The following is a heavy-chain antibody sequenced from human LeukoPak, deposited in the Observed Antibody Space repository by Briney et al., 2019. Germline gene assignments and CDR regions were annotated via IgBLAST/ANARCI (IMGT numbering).Heavy chain of an antibody. CDR2: IRSKAYGETA. D-gene: IGHD1-1*01. CDR1: GFTFCDYA. V-gene: IGHV3-49*03. J-gene: IGHJ4*02. CDR3: TRDRGAYNLYDY. Sequence: GGSLRLSCTASGFTFCDYAMSWIRQAPGKGPEWVGFIRSKAYGETADYAASVKGRFTISRDDSKAIAYLQMNSLKTEDTAVYHCTRDRGAYNLYDYWGQGTLVTVSS.